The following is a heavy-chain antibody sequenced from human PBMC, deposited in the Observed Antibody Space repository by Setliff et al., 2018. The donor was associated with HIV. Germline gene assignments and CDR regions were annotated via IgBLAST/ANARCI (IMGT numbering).Heavy chain of an antibody. J-gene: IGHJ5*01. D-gene: IGHD3-10*01. CDR2: INASGGST. CDR1: GYTFTSYY. Sequence: GASVKVSCKASGYTFTSYYIHWVRQAPGQGLEWMGRINASGGSTSYAQKTQGRVTMTRDTSTSTVYMELSSLRSEDTAMYYCATRLVPQQIDLDSWGHGTLVTVSS. V-gene: IGHV1-46*01. CDR3: ATRLVPQQIDLDS.